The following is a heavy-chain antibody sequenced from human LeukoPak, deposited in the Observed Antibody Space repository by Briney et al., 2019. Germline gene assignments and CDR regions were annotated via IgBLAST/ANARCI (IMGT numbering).Heavy chain of an antibody. CDR3: ATVRPTDDPYYFDY. J-gene: IGHJ4*02. V-gene: IGHV1-24*01. Sequence: ASVKVSCKVSGYTLIELSMHWVRQAPGKGLEWMGGFEPEEGETIYAQKFQGRVTMTEDTSSDTAYMELSSLRSEDTAVYYCATVRPTDDPYYFDYWGQGTLVTVSS. CDR1: GYTLIELS. CDR2: FEPEEGET. D-gene: IGHD2-21*01.